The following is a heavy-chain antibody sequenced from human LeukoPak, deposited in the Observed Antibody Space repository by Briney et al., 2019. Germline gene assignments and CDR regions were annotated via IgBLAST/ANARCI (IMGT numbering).Heavy chain of an antibody. J-gene: IGHJ4*02. Sequence: AGGSLRLSCAASGFTFSSYAMSWVRQAPGKGLEWVSAISSSGGSTYYADSVKGRFTISRDNSKNTQYLQMNSLRVEDTAVYYCAKDPYGYNSYYFDYWGQGTLGTVSS. V-gene: IGHV3-23*01. CDR2: ISSSGGST. CDR1: GFTFSSYA. D-gene: IGHD5-24*01. CDR3: AKDPYGYNSYYFDY.